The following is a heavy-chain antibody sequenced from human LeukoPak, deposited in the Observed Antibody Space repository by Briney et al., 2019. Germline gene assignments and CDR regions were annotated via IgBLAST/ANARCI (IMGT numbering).Heavy chain of an antibody. CDR1: GGSCSGYY. CDR3: ARGSGGQKGNMDV. CDR2: INHSGST. Sequence: SETLSLTCAVYGGSCSGYYWSWIRQPPGKGLEWIGEINHSGSTNYNPSLKSRVTISVDTSKNQFSLKLSSVTAADTAVYYCARGSGGQKGNMDVWGKGTTVTVSS. V-gene: IGHV4-34*01. J-gene: IGHJ6*03. D-gene: IGHD3-10*01.